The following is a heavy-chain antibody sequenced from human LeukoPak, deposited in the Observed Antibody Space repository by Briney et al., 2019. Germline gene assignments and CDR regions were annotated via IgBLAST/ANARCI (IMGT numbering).Heavy chain of an antibody. J-gene: IGHJ3*02. V-gene: IGHV4-61*02. D-gene: IGHD3-22*01. Sequence: SQTLSLTCTVSAGSINSDDYYWSWIRQPAGKGLEWIGRIYSPGTNYNYNPSLKSRVTISIDTSKNQFSLKLTSVTAGDTAVYYCARGIGTSYESSRDAFDIWGQGTMVTVSS. CDR1: AGSINSDDYY. CDR3: ARGIGTSYESSRDAFDI. CDR2: IYSPGT.